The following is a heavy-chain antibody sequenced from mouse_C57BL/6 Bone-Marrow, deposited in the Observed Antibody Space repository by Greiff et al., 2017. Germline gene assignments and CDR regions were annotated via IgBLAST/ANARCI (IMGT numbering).Heavy chain of an antibody. V-gene: IGHV1-69*01. CDR1: GYTFTSYW. J-gene: IGHJ4*01. CDR2: IAPSDSYT. Sequence: QVQLQQPGAELVMPGASVKLSCKASGYTFTSYWLHWVKQRPGQGLEWIGEIAPSDSYTNYNQKFKGKSTLTVDKSSSTAYMQLSSLTSEDSAVYYCARGGGYAMDYWGQGTSVTVSS. CDR3: ARGGGYAMDY.